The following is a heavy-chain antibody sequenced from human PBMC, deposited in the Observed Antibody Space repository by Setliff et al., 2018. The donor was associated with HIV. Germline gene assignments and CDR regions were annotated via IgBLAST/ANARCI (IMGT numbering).Heavy chain of an antibody. V-gene: IGHV4-59*08. CDR1: GGSISTYY. CDR3: ARRRPPPSGLYSAYYMDV. CDR2: VYYTGST. Sequence: PSETLSLTCTLSGGSISTYYWSWIRQFPGKGLEWIGYVYYTGSTNYNPSLKSRVTIGVDTSKNQFSLKLTSVTAADAAVYYCARRRPPPSGLYSAYYMDVWGTGTTVTVSS. J-gene: IGHJ6*03. D-gene: IGHD1-26*01.